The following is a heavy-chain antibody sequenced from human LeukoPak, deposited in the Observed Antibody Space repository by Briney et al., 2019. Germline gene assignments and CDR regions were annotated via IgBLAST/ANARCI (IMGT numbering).Heavy chain of an antibody. CDR3: ARGTPPPTYYYDSSGYYYFDY. D-gene: IGHD3-22*01. J-gene: IGHJ4*02. V-gene: IGHV4-34*01. CDR2: INHSGST. CDR1: GGSFSGYY. Sequence: SETLSLTCAVYGGSFSGYYWSWIRQPPGKGPEWIGEINHSGSTNYNPSLKSRVTISVDTSKNQFSLKLSSVTAADTAVYYCARGTPPPTYYYDSSGYYYFDYWGQGTLVTVSS.